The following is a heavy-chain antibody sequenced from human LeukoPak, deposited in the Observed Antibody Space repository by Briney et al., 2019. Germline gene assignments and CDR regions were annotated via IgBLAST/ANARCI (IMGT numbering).Heavy chain of an antibody. J-gene: IGHJ6*03. CDR2: IKQDGSEK. V-gene: IGHV3-7*01. D-gene: IGHD3-10*01. CDR1: GFTFSSYW. CDR3: ARVDGSGSYYKAYMDV. Sequence: PGGSLRLSCAASGFTFSSYWMSWVRQAPGKGLEWVANIKQDGSEKYYVDSVKGRFTISRDNAKNSLYLQMNSLRAEDTAVYHCARVDGSGSYYKAYMDVWGKGTTVTVSS.